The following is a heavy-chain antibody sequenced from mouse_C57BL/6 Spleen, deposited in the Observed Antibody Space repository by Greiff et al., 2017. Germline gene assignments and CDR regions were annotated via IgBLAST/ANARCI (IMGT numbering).Heavy chain of an antibody. D-gene: IGHD2-4*01. V-gene: IGHV1-69*01. CDR1: GYTFHSFW. CDR3: ARSRLRHGALDD. Sequence: QVQLQQPGAELVMPGASVKLSCKASGYTFHSFWMHWVKKRPGQGLEWIGDIDHSDSYSNYKQKFKGKSTLTVEKSSSTAYMQRSIRTSEDAAVYYCARSRLRHGALDDWGQGTSVTVSS. J-gene: IGHJ4*01. CDR2: IDHSDSYS.